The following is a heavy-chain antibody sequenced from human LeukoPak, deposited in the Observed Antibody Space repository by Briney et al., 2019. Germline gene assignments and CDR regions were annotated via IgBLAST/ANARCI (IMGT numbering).Heavy chain of an antibody. CDR3: ARDPHMEIAVAGTTADDY. Sequence: ASVKVSCKASGGTFSSYAISWVRQAPGQGLEWMGRIIPILGIANYAQEFQGRVTITADKSTSTAYMELSSLRSEDTAVYYCARDPHMEIAVAGTTADDYWGQGTLVTVSS. CDR1: GGTFSSYA. J-gene: IGHJ4*02. D-gene: IGHD6-19*01. V-gene: IGHV1-69*04. CDR2: IIPILGIA.